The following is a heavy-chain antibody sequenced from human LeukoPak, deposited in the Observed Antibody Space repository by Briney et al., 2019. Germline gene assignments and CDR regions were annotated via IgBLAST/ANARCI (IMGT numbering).Heavy chain of an antibody. J-gene: IGHJ4*02. CDR1: GYTFTSYD. CDR3: ARGPTGWGSYRYLYN. Sequence: GASVKVSCKASGYTFTSYDINWERQATGRGLEWMGWMNPNSGNTGYAQKFQGRVTMTRNTSISTAYMELSSLRSEDTAVYYCARGPTGWGSYRYLYNWGQGTLVTVSS. V-gene: IGHV1-8*01. D-gene: IGHD3-16*02. CDR2: MNPNSGNT.